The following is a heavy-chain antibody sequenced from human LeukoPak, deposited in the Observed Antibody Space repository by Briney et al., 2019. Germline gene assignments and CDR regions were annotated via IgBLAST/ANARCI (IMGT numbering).Heavy chain of an antibody. CDR3: AKRIVGATSWFDP. CDR2: ISGSGGST. CDR1: GFTFSTYA. J-gene: IGHJ5*02. V-gene: IGHV3-23*01. Sequence: SGGSLSFSGAALGFTFSTYALGWVRQAPGKGLNWASAISGSGGSTYYADSVKGRFTISRDNSKNTLYLQMNSLRAEDTAVYYCAKRIVGATSWFDPWGQGTLVTVSS. D-gene: IGHD1-26*01.